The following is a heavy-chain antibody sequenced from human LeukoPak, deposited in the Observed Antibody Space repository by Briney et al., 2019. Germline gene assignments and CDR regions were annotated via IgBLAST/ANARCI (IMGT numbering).Heavy chain of an antibody. D-gene: IGHD2-2*01. Sequence: GRSLRLSCAASGFTFDDYAMHWVRQAPGKGLEWVSGISWNSGSIGYADSVKGRFTISRDNAKNSLYLQMNSLRAEDTALYYCAKDTGGPQPYYYYYGMDVWGQGTTVTVSS. J-gene: IGHJ6*02. V-gene: IGHV3-9*01. CDR2: ISWNSGSI. CDR1: GFTFDDYA. CDR3: AKDTGGPQPYYYYYGMDV.